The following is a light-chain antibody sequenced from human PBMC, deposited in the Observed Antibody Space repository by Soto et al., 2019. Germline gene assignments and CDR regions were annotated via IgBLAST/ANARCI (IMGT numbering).Light chain of an antibody. J-gene: IGKJ1*01. Sequence: DFQMTQSPSSLSASVGDRVTITCRASQNIGNYLHWYQQQPGKAPKLLIYSVSNLQTGVPSRFSGRGSGTDFTLTISSLQPEDSSTFYCQQSYNSPTWTFGQGTKVEIK. V-gene: IGKV1-39*01. CDR1: QNIGNY. CDR3: QQSYNSPTWT. CDR2: SVS.